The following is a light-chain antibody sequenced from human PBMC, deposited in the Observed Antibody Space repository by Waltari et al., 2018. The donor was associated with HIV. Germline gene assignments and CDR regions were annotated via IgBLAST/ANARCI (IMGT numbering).Light chain of an antibody. V-gene: IGLV1-44*01. CDR2: SNN. J-gene: IGLJ3*02. CDR1: SPNIGSNT. Sequence: QSVLTQPPSASGTPGQRVTISCSGSSPNIGSNTVNWYQPLPGPAPKLLIYSNNQRPSGVPDRFSGSKSGTSASLAISGLQSEDEADYYCAAWDDSLNGWVFGGGTKLTVL. CDR3: AAWDDSLNGWV.